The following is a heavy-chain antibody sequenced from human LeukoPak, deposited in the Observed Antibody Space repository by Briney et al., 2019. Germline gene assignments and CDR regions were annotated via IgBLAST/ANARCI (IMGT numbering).Heavy chain of an antibody. CDR1: GFTFSIYD. Sequence: GASLRLSCAASGFTFSIYDMHWVRLARGKGREWVSAIGTAGVTYYPGSVKGRFTISRENAKNSLYLQMNSLRAGDTAVYYCARALRYDSSGPTDAFDIWGQGTMVTVSS. CDR2: IGTAGVT. J-gene: IGHJ3*02. CDR3: ARALRYDSSGPTDAFDI. D-gene: IGHD3-22*01. V-gene: IGHV3-13*01.